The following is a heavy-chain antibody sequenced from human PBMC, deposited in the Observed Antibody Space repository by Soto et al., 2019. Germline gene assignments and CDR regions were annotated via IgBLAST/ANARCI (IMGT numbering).Heavy chain of an antibody. CDR3: ARGPRGYSGYEPYYYYMDV. CDR1: GGSISSGGYY. Sequence: SETLSLTCTVSGGSISSGGYYWSGIRQHPGKGLEWIGYIYYSGSTYYNPSLKSRVTISVDTSKNQFSLKLSSVTAADTAVYYCARGPRGYSGYEPYYYYMDVWGKGTTVTVSS. D-gene: IGHD5-12*01. CDR2: IYYSGST. V-gene: IGHV4-31*03. J-gene: IGHJ6*03.